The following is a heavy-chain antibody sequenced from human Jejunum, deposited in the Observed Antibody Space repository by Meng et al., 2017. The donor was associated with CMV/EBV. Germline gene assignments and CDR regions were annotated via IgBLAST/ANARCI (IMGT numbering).Heavy chain of an antibody. CDR2: IHDTGST. J-gene: IGHJ4*02. D-gene: IGHD3-3*01. CDR3: ARGSIFVSFDS. V-gene: IGHV4-30-4*08. CDR1: GGSIGSGDYY. Sequence: QVLLGASGQGLGKPEQSLSLTSSVSGGSIGSGDYYWSWIRQPPGKGLEWIGYIHDTGSTSHNPSLKSRVDISLGTSKNQFSLTLNSVTAEDTAVYFCARGSIFVSFDSWGQGTLVTVSS.